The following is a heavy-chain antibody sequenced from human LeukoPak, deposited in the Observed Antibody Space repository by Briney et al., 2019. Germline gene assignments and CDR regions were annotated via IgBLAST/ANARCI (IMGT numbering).Heavy chain of an antibody. CDR3: ARWNSSSWLQYNWFDP. Sequence: SETLSLTCTVSGGSISSYYWSWIRQPPGKGLEWIGYIYYSGSTNCNPSLKSRVTISVDTSKNQFSLKLSSVTAADTAVYYCARWNSSSWLQYNWFDPWGQGTLVTVSS. CDR2: IYYSGST. J-gene: IGHJ5*02. D-gene: IGHD6-13*01. CDR1: GGSISSYY. V-gene: IGHV4-59*08.